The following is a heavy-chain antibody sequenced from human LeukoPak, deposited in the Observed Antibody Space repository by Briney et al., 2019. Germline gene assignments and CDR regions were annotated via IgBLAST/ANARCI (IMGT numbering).Heavy chain of an antibody. Sequence: ASVKVSCKASGYTFTSYGISWVRQAPGQGLEWMGWISAYNGNTNYAQKLQGRVTMTTDTSTSTAYMELRSLRSDDTAVYYCARYYYDSSGYDYYYYGMDVWGQGTTVTVSS. CDR3: ARYYYDSSGYDYYYYGMDV. V-gene: IGHV1-18*01. J-gene: IGHJ6*02. D-gene: IGHD3-22*01. CDR1: GYTFTSYG. CDR2: ISAYNGNT.